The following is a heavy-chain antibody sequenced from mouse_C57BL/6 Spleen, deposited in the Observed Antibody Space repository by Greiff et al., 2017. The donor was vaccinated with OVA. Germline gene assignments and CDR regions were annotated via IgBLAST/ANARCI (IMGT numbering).Heavy chain of an antibody. V-gene: IGHV1-15*01. CDR3: TRITTVVGCYFDV. Sequence: QVQLKESGAELVRPGASVTLSCKASGYTFTDYEMHWVKQTPVHGLEWIGAIYPETGGTAYNQKFKGKAILTADKSSSTAYMELRSLTSEDSAVYYCTRITTVVGCYFDVWGTGTTVTVSS. CDR1: GYTFTDYE. D-gene: IGHD1-1*01. J-gene: IGHJ1*03. CDR2: IYPETGGT.